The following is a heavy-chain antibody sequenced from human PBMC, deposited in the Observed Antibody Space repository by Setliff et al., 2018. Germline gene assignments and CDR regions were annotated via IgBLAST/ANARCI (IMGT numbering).Heavy chain of an antibody. Sequence: ASVKVSCKASGYTLSNSILSWVRQAPGQGLERMGWISAYNGKTYFAQKFQDRITLTTDTSTNTGYLELRGLRSDDTAVYYCLRLVRYCTKIACQATSGDEVWGLGTLVTVSS. CDR3: LRLVRYCTKIACQATSGDEV. CDR1: GYTLSNSI. J-gene: IGHJ4*02. CDR2: ISAYNGKT. D-gene: IGHD2-8*01. V-gene: IGHV1-18*01.